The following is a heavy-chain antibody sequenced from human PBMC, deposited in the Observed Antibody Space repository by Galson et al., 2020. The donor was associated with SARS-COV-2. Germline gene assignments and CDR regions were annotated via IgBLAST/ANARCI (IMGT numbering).Heavy chain of an antibody. V-gene: IGHV3-9*01. Sequence: GGSLRLSCAASGFTFDDYGMHWVRQAPGKGLEWVSGISWNGGRIDYADSVKGRFTISRDNAKNSLYLQMNSLRAEDTALYYCARRYCSGDSCYYGMDVWGQGTTVTVS. CDR1: GFTFDDYG. CDR3: ARRYCSGDSCYYGMDV. D-gene: IGHD2-15*01. CDR2: ISWNGGRI. J-gene: IGHJ6*02.